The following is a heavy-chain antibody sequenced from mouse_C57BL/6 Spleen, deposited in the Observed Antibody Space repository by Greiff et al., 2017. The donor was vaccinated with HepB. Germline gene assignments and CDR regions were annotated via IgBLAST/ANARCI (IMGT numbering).Heavy chain of an antibody. CDR2: INPNNGGT. Sequence: EVQLQESGPELVKPGASVKISCKASGYTFTDYYMHWVKQSHGKSLEWIGDINPNNGGTSYNQKFKGKATLTVDKSSSTAYMELRSLTSEDSAVYYCARSGRWLRHGDYFDYWGQGTTLTVSS. J-gene: IGHJ2*01. CDR1: GYTFTDYY. CDR3: ARSGRWLRHGDYFDY. V-gene: IGHV1-26*01. D-gene: IGHD2-2*01.